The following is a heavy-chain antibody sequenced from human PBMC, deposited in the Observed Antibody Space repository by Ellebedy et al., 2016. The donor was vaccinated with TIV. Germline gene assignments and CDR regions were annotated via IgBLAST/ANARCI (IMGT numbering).Heavy chain of an antibody. CDR3: AVLTTQPPKATY. D-gene: IGHD4-17*01. CDR2: IYHGGSI. Sequence: ESLKISCAASGFTFSTYSMNWVRQAPGKGLEWIGEIYHGGSISYNPSLKSRVAISADTSKNQFSLTLSSVTAADTALYYCAVLTTQPPKATYWGQGTLVTVSS. V-gene: IGHV4-34*08. CDR1: GFTFSTYS. J-gene: IGHJ4*02.